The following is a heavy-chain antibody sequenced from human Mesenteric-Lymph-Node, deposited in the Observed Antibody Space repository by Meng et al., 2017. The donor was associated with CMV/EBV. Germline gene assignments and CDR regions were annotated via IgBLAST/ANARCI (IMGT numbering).Heavy chain of an antibody. CDR1: GYIFSSYG. D-gene: IGHD3/OR15-3a*01. V-gene: IGHV1-69*15. J-gene: IGHJ4*02. CDR3: ATGSTISDNRYDF. Sequence: CKTSGYIFSSYGIRWVRQAPGQGLEWMGKILPVFDRVHYAQRLQGRVTITADEATSTAYMELRSLRSEDTATYYCATGSTISDNRYDFWGQGTLVTVSS. CDR2: ILPVFDRV.